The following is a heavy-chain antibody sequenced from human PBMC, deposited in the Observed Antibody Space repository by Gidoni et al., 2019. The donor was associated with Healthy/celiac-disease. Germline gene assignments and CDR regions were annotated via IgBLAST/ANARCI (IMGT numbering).Heavy chain of an antibody. J-gene: IGHJ4*02. V-gene: IGHV3-23*01. D-gene: IGHD5-12*01. Sequence: LEWVSAISGSGGSTYYADSVKGRFTISRDNSKNTLYLQMNSLRAEDTAVYYCAKGRGGWLQFKNFDYWGQGTLITVSS. CDR2: ISGSGGST. CDR3: AKGRGGWLQFKNFDY.